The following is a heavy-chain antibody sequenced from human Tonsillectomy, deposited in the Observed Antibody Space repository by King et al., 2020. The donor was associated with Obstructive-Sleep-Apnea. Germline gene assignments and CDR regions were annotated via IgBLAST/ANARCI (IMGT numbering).Heavy chain of an antibody. D-gene: IGHD4-17*01. CDR2: ISSSSSYT. Sequence: QVQLVESGGGLVKPGGSLRLSCAASGFTFSDFYINRIRQAPGKGLEGVSYISSSSSYTNYADSVKGRFTISRDNTKNSVSLQMNSLRAADTAVYYCARVYGADWYFDLWGRGTLVTVSS. V-gene: IGHV3-11*06. J-gene: IGHJ2*01. CDR1: GFTFSDFY. CDR3: ARVYGADWYFDL.